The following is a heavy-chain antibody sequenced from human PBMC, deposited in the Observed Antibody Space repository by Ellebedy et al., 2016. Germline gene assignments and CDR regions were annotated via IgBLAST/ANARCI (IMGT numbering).Heavy chain of an antibody. Sequence: GESLKISCKGSGYSFTSYWIGWVRQMPGKGLEWMGIIYPGDSNTRYGPSFQGQVTISADRSINTAYLQWTSLKASDTAIYYCATIGGRTSHFDYWGHGTLVSVSS. V-gene: IGHV5-51*01. CDR3: ATIGGRTSHFDY. D-gene: IGHD3-10*01. CDR2: IYPGDSNT. J-gene: IGHJ4*01. CDR1: GYSFTSYW.